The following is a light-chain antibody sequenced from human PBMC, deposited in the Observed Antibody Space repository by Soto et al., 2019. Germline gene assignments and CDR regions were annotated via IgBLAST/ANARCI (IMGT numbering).Light chain of an antibody. CDR1: SSDVGAYYS. V-gene: IGLV2-14*01. J-gene: IGLJ1*01. CDR2: GVT. CDR3: SSYTSGSSRYV. Sequence: QSALTQPASVSGSPGQSITISCTGTSSDVGAYYSVSWYQHHPGKAPKLIIYGVTNRPSGVSNRFSGSKSGNTASLTISGLQAEDEADYHCSSYTSGSSRYVFGTGTKLTVL.